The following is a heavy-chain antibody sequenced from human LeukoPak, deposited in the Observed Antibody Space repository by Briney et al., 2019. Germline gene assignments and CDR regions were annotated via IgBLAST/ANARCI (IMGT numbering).Heavy chain of an antibody. CDR1: GYIFTNYG. V-gene: IGHV1-18*01. CDR3: ARDTASGWYYFEF. CDR2: ISSNNGNT. D-gene: IGHD6-19*01. Sequence: ASVKVSCKASGYIFTNYGITWVRQAPGQGLEWMGWISSNNGNTHYAQRLQGRVTMTTDTSTTTAYMELRSLRSDDTAMYYCARDTASGWYYFEFWGQGTLVTVSS. J-gene: IGHJ4*02.